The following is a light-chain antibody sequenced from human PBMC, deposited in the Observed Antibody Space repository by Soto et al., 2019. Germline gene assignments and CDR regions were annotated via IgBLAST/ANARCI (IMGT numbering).Light chain of an antibody. CDR2: GAS. J-gene: IGKJ3*01. CDR1: QSVSSN. CDR3: QQYNNWPIT. V-gene: IGKV3-15*01. Sequence: EIVMTQSPATLSVSPGERATLSCRASQSVSSNLAWYQQKPGQAPRLLSYGASTRATGIPDRFSGSGSGTEFTLTISSLQSEYFAVYYFQQYNNWPITFGPGTKGDIK.